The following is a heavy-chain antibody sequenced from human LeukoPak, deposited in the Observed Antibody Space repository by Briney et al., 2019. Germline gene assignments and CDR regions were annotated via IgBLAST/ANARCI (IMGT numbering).Heavy chain of an antibody. V-gene: IGHV2-5*02. CDR3: AHSRNFPLVAGPLEY. CDR2: IYWDDDK. J-gene: IGHJ4*02. CDR1: GFSFSTTGVG. Sequence: SGPTLVKPTQTLTLTCSFSGFSFSTTGVGVGWIRQPPGKALDWLALIYWDDDKYYNPSMKSRLSITKDTSKNQVVLTLTNLDPLDTATYYCAHSRNFPLVAGPLEYWGQGTLVTVSS. D-gene: IGHD3-3*01.